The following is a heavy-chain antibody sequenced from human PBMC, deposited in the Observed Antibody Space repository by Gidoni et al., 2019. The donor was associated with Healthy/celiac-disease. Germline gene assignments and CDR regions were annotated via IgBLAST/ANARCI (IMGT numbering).Heavy chain of an antibody. CDR1: GFTFSRYA. CDR2: ISGSGGST. J-gene: IGHJ4*02. CDR3: AKEGPGHIVVVTAINYFDY. V-gene: IGHV3-23*01. Sequence: EVQLLESGGGLVQPGGTLRLSCAASGFTFSRYAMSWVRQAPGKGLEWVSAISGSGGSTYYADSVKGRFTISRDNSKNTLYLQMNSLRAEDTAVYYCAKEGPGHIVVVTAINYFDYWGQGTLVTVSS. D-gene: IGHD2-21*02.